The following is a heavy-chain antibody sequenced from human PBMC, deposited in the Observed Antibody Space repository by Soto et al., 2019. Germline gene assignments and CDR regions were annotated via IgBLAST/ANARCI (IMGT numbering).Heavy chain of an antibody. CDR3: ARSLSTIAARPDY. V-gene: IGHV1-2*02. J-gene: IGHJ4*02. CDR2: INPNSGGT. D-gene: IGHD6-6*01. CDR1: GYTFTDYF. Sequence: HVQLVQSGAEVKKPGASVEVSCKASGYTFTDYFVHWVRQAPGQGLEWMGWINPNSGGTNYAQKSQGRVTMTRDTSITTAYMDLRSLSSDDTAVYYCARSLSTIAARPDYWGQGTLVTVSS.